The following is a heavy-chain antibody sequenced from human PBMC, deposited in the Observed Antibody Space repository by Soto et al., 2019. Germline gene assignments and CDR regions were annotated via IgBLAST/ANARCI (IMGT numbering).Heavy chain of an antibody. Sequence: EVNLVESGGGLVQPGGSLRLSCAASGFTFSNSDMHWVRQSAGKGLEWLSGIGTVGDAYYPPSVRGRFTISRENAKNSLYLQMHGLRAEVTAVYFCARGTGAQLMYFDLWGRGTLVTVSS. D-gene: IGHD7-27*01. J-gene: IGHJ2*01. CDR3: ARGTGAQLMYFDL. CDR1: GFTFSNSD. V-gene: IGHV3-13*01. CDR2: IGTVGDA.